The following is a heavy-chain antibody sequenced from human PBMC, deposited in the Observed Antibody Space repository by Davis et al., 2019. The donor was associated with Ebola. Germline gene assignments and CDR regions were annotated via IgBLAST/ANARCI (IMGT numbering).Heavy chain of an antibody. CDR2: IYYSGCT. J-gene: IGHJ5*02. V-gene: IGHV4-61*01. D-gene: IGHD5-12*01. CDR1: GGSASRGSYH. CDR3: ARAQGRYSGYVDP. Sequence: SETLSLTCTVSGGSASRGSYHWSWCRQPPEKGLDWVGYIYYSGCTNCNPSLKSRVTISVDTSKNQFSLKLSSVTAVDTAVYYCARAQGRYSGYVDPWGQGTLVTVAS.